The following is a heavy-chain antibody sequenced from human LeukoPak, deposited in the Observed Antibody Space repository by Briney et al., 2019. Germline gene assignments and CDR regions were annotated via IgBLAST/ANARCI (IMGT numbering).Heavy chain of an antibody. CDR2: IRYDGSNK. D-gene: IGHD4-23*01. Sequence: PGGSLRLSCAASGFTFSSYGMHWVRQAPGKGLEWVAFIRYDGSNKYYADSVKGRFTISRDNSKNTLYLQMNSLRAEDTAVYSCARHQRGNSDAFDIWGQGTMVTVSS. CDR3: ARHQRGNSDAFDI. CDR1: GFTFSSYG. J-gene: IGHJ3*02. V-gene: IGHV3-30*02.